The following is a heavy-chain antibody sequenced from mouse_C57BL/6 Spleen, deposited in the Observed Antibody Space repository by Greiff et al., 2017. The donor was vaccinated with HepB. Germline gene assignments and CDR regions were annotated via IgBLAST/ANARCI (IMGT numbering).Heavy chain of an antibody. CDR3: ARGQISHYYGSSSYYFDY. CDR1: GYTFTSYW. D-gene: IGHD1-1*01. CDR2: IDPNSGGT. V-gene: IGHV1-72*01. J-gene: IGHJ2*01. Sequence: QVQLKQPGAELVKPGASVKLSCKASGYTFTSYWMHWVKQRPGRGLEWIGRIDPNSGGTKYNEKFKSKATLTVDKPSSTAYMQLSSLTSEDSAVYYCARGQISHYYGSSSYYFDYWGQGTTLTVSS.